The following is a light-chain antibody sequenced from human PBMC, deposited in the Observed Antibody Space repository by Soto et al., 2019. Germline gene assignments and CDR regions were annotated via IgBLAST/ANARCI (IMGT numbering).Light chain of an antibody. CDR1: QSLLQSNGYVY. CDR2: LAS. Sequence: EIVVTQSPLSLAVTPGEPASISCRSSQSLLQSNGYVYLDWYLQKPGQSPQLLIYLASNRASGVPDRFSGSGSXTXFXLXXSXXXXEDVGIYYCMQALHTPRFGQGTKVEIK. V-gene: IGKV2-28*01. J-gene: IGKJ1*01. CDR3: MQALHTPR.